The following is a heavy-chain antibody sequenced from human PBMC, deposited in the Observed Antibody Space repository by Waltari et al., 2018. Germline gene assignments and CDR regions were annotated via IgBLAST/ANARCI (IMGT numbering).Heavy chain of an antibody. D-gene: IGHD6-19*01. CDR3: ARHATYSSGWSRYYYYGMDV. V-gene: IGHV4-34*01. CDR1: GGSFSGYY. J-gene: IGHJ6*02. CDR2: INHSGST. Sequence: QVQLQQWGAGLLKPSETLSLTCAFYGGSFSGYYWSWIRQPPGQGLEWIGEINHSGSTNYNPSLKSRVTISVDTSKNQFSLKLSSVTAADTAVYYCARHATYSSGWSRYYYYGMDVWGQGTTVTVSS.